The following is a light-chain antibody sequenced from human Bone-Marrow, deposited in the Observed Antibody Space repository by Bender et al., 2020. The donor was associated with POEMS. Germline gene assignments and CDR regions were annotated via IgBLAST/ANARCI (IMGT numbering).Light chain of an antibody. CDR3: CSYAGSSYV. Sequence: QSALTQPASVSGSPGQSITISCTGTSGDIGAYDYVSWYQQHPGQAPKLMIFDVSERPSGVPDHFPGSKSGNTASLTISGLQAEDEADYYCCSYAGSSYVFGTGTHVTVL. V-gene: IGLV2-11*01. CDR1: SGDIGAYDY. J-gene: IGLJ1*01. CDR2: DVS.